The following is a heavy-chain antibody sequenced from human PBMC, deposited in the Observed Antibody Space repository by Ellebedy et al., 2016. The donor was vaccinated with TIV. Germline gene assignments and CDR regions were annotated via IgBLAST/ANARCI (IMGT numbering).Heavy chain of an antibody. Sequence: GESLKISCVGSGFSFRSYWMSWVRQAPGKGLEWVANMRQDGGDKYYVDSVKGRFTISRDNAKSSLYLQMDSVRAEDTAVYYCATDGSYGDHLSPAHAFEIWGQGTVVAVSS. CDR3: ATDGSYGDHLSPAHAFEI. CDR2: MRQDGGDK. V-gene: IGHV3-7*01. CDR1: GFSFRSYW. J-gene: IGHJ3*02. D-gene: IGHD1-26*01.